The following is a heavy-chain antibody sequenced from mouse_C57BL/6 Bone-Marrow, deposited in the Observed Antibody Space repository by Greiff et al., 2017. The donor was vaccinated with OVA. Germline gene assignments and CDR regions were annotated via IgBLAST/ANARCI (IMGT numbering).Heavy chain of an antibody. D-gene: IGHD1-1*02. J-gene: IGHJ2*01. CDR2: IDPSDSYT. CDR3: ARERYYDSLDY. V-gene: IGHV1-69*01. CDR1: GYTFTSYW. Sequence: QVQLQQPGAELVMPGASVKLSCKASGYTFTSYWMHWVKQRPGQGLEWIGEIDPSDSYTNYNQKFKGKSTLTVDKSSSTAYMQLSRLTSEDSAVYYCARERYYDSLDYWGQGTTLTVSS.